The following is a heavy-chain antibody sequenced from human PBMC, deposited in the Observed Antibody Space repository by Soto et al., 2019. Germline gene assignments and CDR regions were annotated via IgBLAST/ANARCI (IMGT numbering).Heavy chain of an antibody. CDR3: AKGIRATAPGIAAAGTNWFDP. CDR1: GFTFSSYA. CDR2: ISGSGGST. Sequence: GGSLRLSCAASGFTFSSYAMSWVRQAPGKGLEWVSAISGSGGSTYYADSVKGRFTISRDNSKNTLYLQMNSLRAEDTAVYYCAKGIRATAPGIAAAGTNWFDPWGQGTLVTVSS. J-gene: IGHJ5*02. V-gene: IGHV3-23*01. D-gene: IGHD6-13*01.